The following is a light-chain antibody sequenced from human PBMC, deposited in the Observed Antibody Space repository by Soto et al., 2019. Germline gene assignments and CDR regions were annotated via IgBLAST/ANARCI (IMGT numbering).Light chain of an antibody. CDR3: QQRSDWPLP. J-gene: IGKJ4*01. V-gene: IGKV3-11*01. CDR2: DAS. Sequence: EIVLTQSPATLSLSPGERATLSCRASQSLSSYLAWYQQKRGQAPRLLIYDASKRATGIPARFSGSGSGTDFTLSISSLEPEDLAVYYCQQRSDWPLPFGGGTKVEIK. CDR1: QSLSSY.